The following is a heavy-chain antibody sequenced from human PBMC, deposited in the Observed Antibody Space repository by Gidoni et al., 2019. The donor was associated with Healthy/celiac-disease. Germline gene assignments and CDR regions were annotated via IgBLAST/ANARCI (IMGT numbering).Heavy chain of an antibody. CDR2: IYYSGST. CDR3: ARLGYSSGWSVGYYYYGMDV. CDR1: GGSISSSSYY. J-gene: IGHJ6*02. V-gene: IGHV4-39*01. Sequence: QLQLQESGPGPVKPSETLSLTCTVSGGSISSSSYYWGWIRQPPGKGLEWIGSIYYSGSTYYNPSLKSRVTISVDTSKNQFSLKLSSVTAADTAVYYCARLGYSSGWSVGYYYYGMDVWGQGTTVTVSS. D-gene: IGHD6-19*01.